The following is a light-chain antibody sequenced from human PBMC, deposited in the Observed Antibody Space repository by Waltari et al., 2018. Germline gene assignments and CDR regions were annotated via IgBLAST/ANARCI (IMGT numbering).Light chain of an antibody. V-gene: IGKV1-12*01. J-gene: IGKJ5*01. Sequence: DIQMTQSPSSVSASVGDRVTITCLASQAISSWLAWDQQTPGKAPKHLIYAASSLQSGVQSRFSGSGFGTDFTLTISSLQPEDFATYFCQQFDTFPLTFGQGTRLEIK. CDR2: AAS. CDR3: QQFDTFPLT. CDR1: QAISSW.